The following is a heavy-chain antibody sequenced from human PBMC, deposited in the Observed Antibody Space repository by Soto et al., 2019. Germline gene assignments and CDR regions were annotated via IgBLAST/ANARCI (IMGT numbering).Heavy chain of an antibody. V-gene: IGHV3-23*01. D-gene: IGHD3-22*01. Sequence: QSGGSLRLSCAASGFTFSSYAMSWVRQAPGKGLEWVSAISGSGGSTYYADSVKGRFTISRDNSKNTLYLQMNSLRAEDTAVYYCASEISHYYDSSGTDYWGQGTLVTVSS. CDR2: ISGSGGST. CDR1: GFTFSSYA. J-gene: IGHJ4*02. CDR3: ASEISHYYDSSGTDY.